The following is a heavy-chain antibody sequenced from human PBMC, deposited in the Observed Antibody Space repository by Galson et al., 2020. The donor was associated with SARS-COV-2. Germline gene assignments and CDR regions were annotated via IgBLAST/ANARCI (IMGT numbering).Heavy chain of an antibody. J-gene: IGHJ4*02. D-gene: IGHD3-22*01. Sequence: SGPTLVKPTQTLTLTCTFSGFSLSSSGVGVGWIRQPPGKALEWLALIYWDDDEHYSPSLKSRLTITKATSKNQVVLTMTNMDPVDTGTYFCARVLYFESSGDWGFDYWGQGTRVIVSS. CDR2: IYWDDDE. CDR3: ARVLYFESSGDWGFDY. CDR1: GFSLSSSGVG. V-gene: IGHV2-5*02.